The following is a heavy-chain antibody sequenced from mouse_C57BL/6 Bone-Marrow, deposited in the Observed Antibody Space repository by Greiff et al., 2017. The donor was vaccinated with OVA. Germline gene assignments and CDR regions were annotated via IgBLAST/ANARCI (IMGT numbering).Heavy chain of an antibody. D-gene: IGHD2-4*01. CDR1: GFTFSDYG. J-gene: IGHJ4*01. CDR3: ARRGRSGSPIYYEYGYAMDY. Sequence: EVQLVESGGGLVKPGGSLKLSCAASGFTFSDYGMHWVRQAPEKGLAWVAYISSGSSTIYYADTVKGRFTISRDNAKNTLFLQMTSLRSEDTAMYYCARRGRSGSPIYYEYGYAMDYWGQGTSVTVSS. CDR2: ISSGSSTI. V-gene: IGHV5-17*01.